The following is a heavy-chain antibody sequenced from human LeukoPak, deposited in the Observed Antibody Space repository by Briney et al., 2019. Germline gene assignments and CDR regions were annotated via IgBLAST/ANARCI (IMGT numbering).Heavy chain of an antibody. J-gene: IGHJ5*02. CDR1: GGTFSSYA. CDR3: ARDNYAGANWFDP. CDR2: IIPIFGTA. V-gene: IGHV1-69*05. Sequence: SVKVSCQASGGTFSSYAISWVRQAPGQGLEWVGGIIPIFGTANYAQKFQGRVTITTDESTSTAYMELSSLRSEDTAVYYCARDNYAGANWFDPWGQGTLVTVSS. D-gene: IGHD1-7*01.